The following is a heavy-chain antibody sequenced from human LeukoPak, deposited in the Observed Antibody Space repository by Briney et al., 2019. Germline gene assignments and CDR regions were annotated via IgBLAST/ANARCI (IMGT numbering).Heavy chain of an antibody. Sequence: GGSVRLSCKASGYTLSRFAMHWVRQAPAKGLEWLGYMSYDGSDKHYVDIVRGRFTISADPSKNTLYLEMTSLRSEDTAVYYCAREADWEYDRTVYYWGQGTMVTVS. CDR3: AREADWEYDRTVYY. V-gene: IGHV3-30-3*01. CDR1: GYTLSRFA. J-gene: IGHJ4*02. D-gene: IGHD2/OR15-2a*01. CDR2: MSYDGSDK.